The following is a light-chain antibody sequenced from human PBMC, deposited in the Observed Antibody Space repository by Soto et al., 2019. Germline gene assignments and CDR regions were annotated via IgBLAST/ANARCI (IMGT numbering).Light chain of an antibody. J-gene: IGLJ2*01. Sequence: QSALTQPASVSGSPGQSITISCTGTSSDVGGYNYVSWYQQHPGKAPKLMIYEVSHRPSGVSNRFSGSKSGNTASLTISGLQAEDEADYYCRSYTSSSTVVFGGGTKLTVL. CDR2: EVS. CDR3: RSYTSSSTVV. CDR1: SSDVGGYNY. V-gene: IGLV2-14*01.